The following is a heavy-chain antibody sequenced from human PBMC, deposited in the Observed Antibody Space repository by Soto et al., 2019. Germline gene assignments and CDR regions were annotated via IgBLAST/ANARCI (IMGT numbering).Heavy chain of an antibody. CDR2: ISTSKGDT. V-gene: IGHV1-18*01. CDR1: GYTFTSYG. J-gene: IGHJ4*02. Sequence: QVQMVQSGPEVKKPGASVKVSCKTSGYTFTSYGVAWVRQAPGQGLEWMGWISTSKGDTTYAQKFQGRVTMTTDTSTSPAYRELRSLRSDDTAVYYCATRSPAFDFWGQGTLVTVSS. CDR3: ATRSPAFDF.